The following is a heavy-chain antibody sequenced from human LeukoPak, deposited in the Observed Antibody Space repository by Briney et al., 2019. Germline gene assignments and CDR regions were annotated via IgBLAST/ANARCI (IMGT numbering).Heavy chain of an antibody. D-gene: IGHD2-8*01. J-gene: IGHJ4*02. CDR2: ISSGSSSR. CDR1: GFTFNTFD. V-gene: IGHV3-21*05. CDR3: ARGRSYCTNGVCYSRYFDY. Sequence: GGSLRLSCAASGFTFNTFDMTWVRQAPGKGLEWVSYISSGSSSRYYADSVKGRFTISRDNAKNSLYLQMNSLRAEDTAVYYCARGRSYCTNGVCYSRYFDYWGQGTLVTVSS.